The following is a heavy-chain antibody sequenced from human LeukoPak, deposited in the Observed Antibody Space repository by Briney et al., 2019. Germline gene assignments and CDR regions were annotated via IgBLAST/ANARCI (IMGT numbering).Heavy chain of an antibody. V-gene: IGHV1-8*03. CDR2: MNPNSGNT. Sequence: ASVKVSCKASGYTFTSYDINWVRQATGQGLEWMGWMNPNSGNTGYAQKFQGRATITRNTSISTAYMELSSLRSEDTAAYYCARGGLAAWFDPWGQGTLVTVSS. D-gene: IGHD6-19*01. J-gene: IGHJ5*02. CDR3: ARGGLAAWFDP. CDR1: GYTFTSYD.